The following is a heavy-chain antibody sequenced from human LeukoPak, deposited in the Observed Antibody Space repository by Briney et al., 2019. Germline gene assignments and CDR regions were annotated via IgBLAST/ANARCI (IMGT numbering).Heavy chain of an antibody. CDR2: MYYRGGT. CDR1: GGSIRSSY. CDR3: ARVSVSGYGYYYFDY. J-gene: IGHJ4*02. V-gene: IGHV4-59*01. D-gene: IGHD5-12*01. Sequence: SETLSLTCTVSGGSIRSSYWSWIRQPPGKGLEGIGYMYYRGGTKYNRSLKSRVTMSVDTSQNQFSLKLSSVTAADTAVYHCARVSVSGYGYYYFDYWGQGTLVTVSS.